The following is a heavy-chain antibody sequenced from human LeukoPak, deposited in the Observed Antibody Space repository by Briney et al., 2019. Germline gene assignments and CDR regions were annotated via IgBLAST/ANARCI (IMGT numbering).Heavy chain of an antibody. V-gene: IGHV3-53*01. D-gene: IGHD3-22*01. J-gene: IGHJ4*02. CDR3: AKSLTYYHENSDSI. CDR1: GFVVSTNY. CDR2: IYKDGRT. Sequence: GGSLRLSCAASGFVVSTNYMTWVRQPPGKGLEWVSVIYKDGRTFYTDSVKGRFTISRDNSKNTVYLQMSSLRVEDTAVYYGAKSLTYYHENSDSIWGQGTLVTVSS.